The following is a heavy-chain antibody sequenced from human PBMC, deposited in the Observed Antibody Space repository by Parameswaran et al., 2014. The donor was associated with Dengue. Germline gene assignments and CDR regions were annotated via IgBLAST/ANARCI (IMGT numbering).Heavy chain of an antibody. V-gene: IGHV4-59*01. D-gene: IGHD1-26*01. CDR2: IYYSGST. CDR1: GGSISSYY. J-gene: IGHJ3*02. Sequence: ASETLSLTCTVSGGSISSYYWSWIRQPPGKGLEWIGYIYYSGSTNYNPSLKSRVTISVDTSKNQFSLKLSSVTAADTAVYYCARGLLGGGPQWELPSYAFDIWGQGTMVTVSS. CDR3: ARGLLGGGPQWELPSYAFDI.